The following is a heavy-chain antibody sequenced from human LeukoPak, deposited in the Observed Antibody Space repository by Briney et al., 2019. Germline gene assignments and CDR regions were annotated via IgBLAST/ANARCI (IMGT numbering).Heavy chain of an antibody. V-gene: IGHV4-38-2*01. J-gene: IGHJ4*02. CDR1: GYPISSGYY. D-gene: IGHD2-2*01. CDR3: ARIYCSSTTCYPDN. Sequence: SETLSLTCAVSGYPISSGYYWGWIRQPPGKGLEWIGSIYSGSTYNNPSLKSRVTISVDTSKNQFSLKLSSVTAADTAVYYCARIYCSSTTCYPDNWGQGTLVAVSS. CDR2: IYSGST.